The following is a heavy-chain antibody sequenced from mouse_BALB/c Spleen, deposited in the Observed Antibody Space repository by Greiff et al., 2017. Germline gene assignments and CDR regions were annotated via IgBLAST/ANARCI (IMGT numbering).Heavy chain of an antibody. CDR1: GFSLTSYG. CDR3: AREGGYYGNPYSMDY. V-gene: IGHV2-9*02. D-gene: IGHD2-1*01. J-gene: IGHJ4*01. Sequence: QVQLKQSGPGLVAPSQSLSITCTVSGFSLTSYGVHWVRQPPGKGLEWLGVIWAGGSTNYNSALMSRLSISKDNSKSQVFLKMNSLQTDDTAMYYCAREGGYYGNPYSMDYWGQGTSVTVSS. CDR2: IWAGGST.